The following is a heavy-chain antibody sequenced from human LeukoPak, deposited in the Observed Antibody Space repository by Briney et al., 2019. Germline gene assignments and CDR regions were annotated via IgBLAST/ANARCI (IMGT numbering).Heavy chain of an antibody. Sequence: ASVKVSCKVSGYSLSELFMHWARQAPGKGLEWMGGYDPEDNKIIYAQNFQGRVTMTEDTYTDTAYMEMSSLRSDDTAVYYCATEIGSRYFDDWGPGTLVTVSS. V-gene: IGHV1-24*01. CDR2: YDPEDNKI. J-gene: IGHJ4*02. CDR3: ATEIGSRYFDD. D-gene: IGHD2-21*01. CDR1: GYSLSELF.